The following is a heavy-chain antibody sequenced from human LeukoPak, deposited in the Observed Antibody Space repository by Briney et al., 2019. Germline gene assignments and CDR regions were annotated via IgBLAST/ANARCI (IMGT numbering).Heavy chain of an antibody. CDR2: IYPGDSDT. CDR3: ARHSYDSSDFHYMDV. Sequence: GESLKISYKGSGYSFTSYWIAWVRQMPGKGLEWMGIIYPGDSDTKYSPSFQGQVTISADKSISTAYLQWSTLRASDTAIYYCARHSYDSSDFHYMDVWGKGTTVTISS. D-gene: IGHD3-22*01. J-gene: IGHJ6*03. V-gene: IGHV5-51*01. CDR1: GYSFTSYW.